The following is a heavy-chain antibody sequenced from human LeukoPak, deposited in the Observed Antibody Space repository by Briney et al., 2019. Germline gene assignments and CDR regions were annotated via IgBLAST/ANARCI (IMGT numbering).Heavy chain of an antibody. J-gene: IGHJ5*02. D-gene: IGHD2-2*01. CDR2: ISGSGGST. Sequence: PGGSLRLSCAASGFTFSSYAMSWVRQAPGKGLEWVSAISGSGGSTYYADSVKGRFTISRDNSKNTLYLQMNSLRAEDTAVYYCAIDADIVVVPAAILHTPNWFDPWGQGTLVTVSS. V-gene: IGHV3-23*01. CDR3: AIDADIVVVPAAILHTPNWFDP. CDR1: GFTFSSYA.